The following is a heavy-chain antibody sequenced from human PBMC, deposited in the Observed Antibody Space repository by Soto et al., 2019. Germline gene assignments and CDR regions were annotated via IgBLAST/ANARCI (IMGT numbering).Heavy chain of an antibody. Sequence: QVQLVQSGAEVKKPGASVKVSCKGSGYTFTSNDINWVRQATGQGFEWMGWMSPKSGDTGHSQKFQGRVTMTRETPRKTGYMELKSPRSEDTAGDYFAGGPPSWGFDFWGQGTLVTVSS. V-gene: IGHV1-8*01. CDR1: GYTFTSND. CDR2: MSPKSGDT. D-gene: IGHD7-27*01. CDR3: AGGPPSWGFDF. J-gene: IGHJ4*02.